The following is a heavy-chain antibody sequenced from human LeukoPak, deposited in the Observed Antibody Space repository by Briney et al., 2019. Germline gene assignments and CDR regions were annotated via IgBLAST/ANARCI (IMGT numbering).Heavy chain of an antibody. Sequence: GGSLRLSCAASGFTVSSNYMSWVRQAPGKGLEWVSVIYSGGSTYYADSVKGRFTISRGNSKNTLYLQMNSLRAEDTAVYYCAKTSVGEGRIIGSGYFDNWGQGTLVTVSS. CDR2: IYSGGST. CDR3: AKTSVGEGRIIGSGYFDN. J-gene: IGHJ4*02. CDR1: GFTVSSNY. D-gene: IGHD2-15*01. V-gene: IGHV3-66*01.